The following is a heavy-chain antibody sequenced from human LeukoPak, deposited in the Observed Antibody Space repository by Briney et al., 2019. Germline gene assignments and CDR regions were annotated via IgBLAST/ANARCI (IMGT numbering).Heavy chain of an antibody. Sequence: GGSLRLSCAASGFTFSSYSMNWVRQAPGKGLEWVSSISSSSTYIYYADSVKGRFTISRDNAKNSLFLQMNSLRAEDTAVYYCARDFPTSSTAYLHHWGQGTLVTVSS. V-gene: IGHV3-21*01. CDR1: GFTFSSYS. J-gene: IGHJ1*01. CDR2: ISSSSTYI. CDR3: ARDFPTSSTAYLHH. D-gene: IGHD6-6*01.